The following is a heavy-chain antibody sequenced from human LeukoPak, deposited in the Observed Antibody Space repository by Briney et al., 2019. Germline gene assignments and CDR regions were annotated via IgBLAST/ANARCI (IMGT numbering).Heavy chain of an antibody. CDR2: ITVSRDYT. CDR1: GFTFSTYA. Sequence: GGSLRVSCAASGFTFSTYAMTSVRQAPGEGLEWVSTITVSRDYTYYADSVKGRFTISRDDSKNTLYLQMSSLRAEDTALYHCAKGKLAFDSWGQGTLVTVSS. V-gene: IGHV3-23*01. CDR3: AKGKLAFDS. J-gene: IGHJ4*02.